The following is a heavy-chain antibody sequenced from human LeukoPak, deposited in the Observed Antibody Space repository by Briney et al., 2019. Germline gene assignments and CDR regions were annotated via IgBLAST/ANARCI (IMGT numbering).Heavy chain of an antibody. D-gene: IGHD5-18*01. J-gene: IGHJ4*02. V-gene: IGHV3-21*01. CDR3: ASWRRGYSYGYDY. CDR2: TSSSSSYI. CDR1: GFTFSSYS. Sequence: NPGGSLRLSCAASGFTFSSYSMNWVRQAPGKGLEWVSSTSSSSSYIYYADSVKGRFTISRDNAKNSLYLQMNSLRAEDTAVYYCASWRRGYSYGYDYWGQGTLVTVSS.